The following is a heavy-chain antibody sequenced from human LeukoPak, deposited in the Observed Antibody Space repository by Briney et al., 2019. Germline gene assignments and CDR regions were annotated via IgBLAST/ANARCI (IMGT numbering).Heavy chain of an antibody. V-gene: IGHV3-20*04. CDR2: INWNGGST. D-gene: IGHD2-15*01. CDR1: GLTFDDYG. Sequence: PGGSLRLSCAASGLTFDDYGMSWVRQAPGKGLEWVSGINWNGGSTGYADSVKGRFTISRDNAKNSLYLQMNSLRAEDTALYYCARYYCSGGSCYSEPYYMDVWGKGTTVTVSS. J-gene: IGHJ6*03. CDR3: ARYYCSGGSCYSEPYYMDV.